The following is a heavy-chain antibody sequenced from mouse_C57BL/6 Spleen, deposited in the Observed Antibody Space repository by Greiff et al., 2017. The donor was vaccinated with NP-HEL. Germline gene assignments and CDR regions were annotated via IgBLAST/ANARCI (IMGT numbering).Heavy chain of an antibody. Sequence: VQLQQSGPELVKPGASVKISCKASGYAFSSSWMNWVKQRPGKGLEWIGRIYPGDGDTNYNGKFKGKATLTADKSSSTAYMQLSSLTSEDSAVYFCARGLSLAYWGQGTLVTVSA. CDR2: IYPGDGDT. CDR1: GYAFSSSW. CDR3: ARGLSLAY. J-gene: IGHJ3*01. V-gene: IGHV1-82*01.